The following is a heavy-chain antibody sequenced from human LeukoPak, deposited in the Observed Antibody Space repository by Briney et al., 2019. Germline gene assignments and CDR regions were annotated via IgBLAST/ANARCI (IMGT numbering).Heavy chain of an antibody. Sequence: ASVKVSCKASGYTFTSYAMHWVRQAPGQRLEWTGWINAGNGNTKYSQKFQGRVTITRDTSASIAYMELSSLRSEDTAVYYCARGLSQWESLPSYWGQGTLVTVSS. J-gene: IGHJ4*02. CDR3: ARGLSQWESLPSY. CDR2: INAGNGNT. V-gene: IGHV1-3*01. CDR1: GYTFTSYA. D-gene: IGHD1-26*01.